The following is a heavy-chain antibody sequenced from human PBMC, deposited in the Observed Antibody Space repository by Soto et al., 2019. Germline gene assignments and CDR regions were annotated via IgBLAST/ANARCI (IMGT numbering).Heavy chain of an antibody. Sequence: GGSLRLSCAASGLTVSTKYMSWVRQAPGKGLEWVSVIYSGGSTFYADSVRGRFTISRDNSKNTVNLQMNSLRAEDTAVYYCARDPGVADYCGQGTLVTVSS. CDR3: ARDPGVADY. CDR2: IYSGGST. CDR1: GLTVSTKY. V-gene: IGHV3-66*01. J-gene: IGHJ4*02.